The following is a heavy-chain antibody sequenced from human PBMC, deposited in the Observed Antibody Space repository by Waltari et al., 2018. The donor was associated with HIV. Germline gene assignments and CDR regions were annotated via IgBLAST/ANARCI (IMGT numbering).Heavy chain of an antibody. D-gene: IGHD2-21*02. CDR3: ARGIYCGSDCYSGLDS. V-gene: IGHV3-30-3*01. J-gene: IGHJ4*02. CDR1: GLLVSAHT. Sequence: QVQLVESGGGVVKPGRSLRLSCAASGLLVSAHTMHWVRQAPGKGLEWVAVISKAGTKKYYADSVKGRFTISRDNSNNALYLQMNSLTVEDTAVYYCARGIYCGSDCYSGLDSWGQGSLVTVSS. CDR2: ISKAGTKK.